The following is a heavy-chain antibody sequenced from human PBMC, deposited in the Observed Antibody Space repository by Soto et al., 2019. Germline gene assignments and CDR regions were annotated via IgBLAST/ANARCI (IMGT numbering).Heavy chain of an antibody. J-gene: IGHJ3*02. V-gene: IGHV3-15*07. CDR3: THTLGWPPSGFDI. D-gene: IGHD6-19*01. CDR1: GGNFNAAW. Sequence: QLVESGGGLVKPGGSLKVSCEESGGNFNAAWMNWVRQVPGKGLAWAASIKSKGSDETSDHAAPVKGRFTISRDDSKNTLYLQMNSLKPEDPAVYYCTHTLGWPPSGFDICGQGTMITVSS. CDR2: IKSKGSDETS.